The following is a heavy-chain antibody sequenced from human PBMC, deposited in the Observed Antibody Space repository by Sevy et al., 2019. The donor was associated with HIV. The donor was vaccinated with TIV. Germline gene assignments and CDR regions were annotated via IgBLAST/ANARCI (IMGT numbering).Heavy chain of an antibody. J-gene: IGHJ4*02. CDR1: GFTFSDYY. D-gene: IGHD6-6*01. CDR2: ISSSGSTI. Sequence: GGSLRLSCAASGFTFSDYYINWIRQAPGNGLEWVSYISSSGSTIYYADSVKGRFTISRDNAKNSVYLQMNSLRVEDTAVYYCAREDIADRHFDYWGQGALVTISS. CDR3: AREDIADRHFDY. V-gene: IGHV3-11*01.